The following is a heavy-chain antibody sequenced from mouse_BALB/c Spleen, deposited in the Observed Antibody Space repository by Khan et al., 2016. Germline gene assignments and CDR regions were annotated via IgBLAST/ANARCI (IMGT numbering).Heavy chain of an antibody. D-gene: IGHD1-1*02. Sequence: QVQLKEPGPGLVAPSQSLSITCTASGFSLTGYGVNWVRQPPGKGLEWLGMIWGDGSTDYNSSLKSRLSISKYHSNCQVFFKIISLQTDDTARYYCARVWGDYWGQGTSVTVSS. CDR3: ARVWGDY. V-gene: IGHV2-6-7*01. CDR1: GFSLTGYG. CDR2: IWGDGST. J-gene: IGHJ4*01.